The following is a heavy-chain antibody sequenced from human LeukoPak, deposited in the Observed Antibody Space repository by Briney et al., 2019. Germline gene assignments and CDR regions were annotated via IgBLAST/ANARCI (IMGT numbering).Heavy chain of an antibody. CDR2: ISNSGSST. Sequence: GSLRLSCAASGFNFTSYAMTWVRQSPGEGLEWVSGISNSGSSTYYADSVKGRFTISRDNSKNTLYLQMNSLRAEDAAVYYCAKGVRHYYDSSGPFDYWGQGTLVTVSS. J-gene: IGHJ4*02. CDR1: GFNFTSYA. D-gene: IGHD3-22*01. V-gene: IGHV3-23*01. CDR3: AKGVRHYYDSSGPFDY.